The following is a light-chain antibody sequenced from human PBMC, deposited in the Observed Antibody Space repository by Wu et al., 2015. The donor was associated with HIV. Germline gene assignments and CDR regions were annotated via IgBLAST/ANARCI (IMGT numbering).Light chain of an antibody. CDR1: QSVSSRN. J-gene: IGKJ3*01. V-gene: IGKV3-15*01. CDR3: QHYNNWPPSFT. CDR2: SAS. Sequence: ETVLTQSPGTLSLSPGERATLSCRASQSVSSRNLAWYQHKPGQAPRLLIFSASTRAIGIPARFSGSGSGTEFTLTISSLQSEDFAIYYCQHYNNWPPSFTFGPGTKVDLK.